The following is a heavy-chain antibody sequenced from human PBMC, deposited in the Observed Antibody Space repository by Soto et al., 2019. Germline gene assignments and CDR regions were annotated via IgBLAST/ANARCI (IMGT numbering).Heavy chain of an antibody. J-gene: IGHJ4*02. CDR3: GSLYPGNY. V-gene: IGHV3-30-3*01. Sequence: QVQLVESGGGVVQPGRSLRLSCAASGFTFSSYAMHWVRQAPGKGLEWVAVISYDGSNKYYADSVKVRFTISRDNSKNTLYLQMNSLRAEDTAVYYCGSLYPGNYWGQGTLVTVSS. CDR1: GFTFSSYA. CDR2: ISYDGSNK. D-gene: IGHD2-15*01.